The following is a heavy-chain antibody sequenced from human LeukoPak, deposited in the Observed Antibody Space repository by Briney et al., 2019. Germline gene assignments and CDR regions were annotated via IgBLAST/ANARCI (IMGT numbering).Heavy chain of an antibody. CDR3: AKDLVGVAASVY. D-gene: IGHD6-25*01. V-gene: IGHV3-23*01. J-gene: IGHJ4*02. CDR1: GFTFSNYA. CDR2: ISVSGGT. Sequence: GGSLRLSCAASGFTFSNYAMTWVRQAPGKGLEWVSVISVSGGTFYADSVKGRFTISRDNSKNTVHLQMNSLRADDTAIYYCAKDLVGVAASVYWGQGTLVTVSS.